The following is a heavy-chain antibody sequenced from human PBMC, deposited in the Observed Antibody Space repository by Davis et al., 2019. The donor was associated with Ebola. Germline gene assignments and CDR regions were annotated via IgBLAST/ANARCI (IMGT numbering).Heavy chain of an antibody. CDR2: IIPILGIA. CDR1: GGTFSSYA. CDR3: ARARLGSDYYGMDV. Sequence: SVKVSCKASGGTFSSYAISWVRQAPGQGLEWMGRIIPILGIANYAQKFQGRVTITADKSTSTAYMELSSLGSEDTAVYYCARARLGSDYYGMDVWGQGTTVTVSS. J-gene: IGHJ6*02. V-gene: IGHV1-69*04. D-gene: IGHD2-15*01.